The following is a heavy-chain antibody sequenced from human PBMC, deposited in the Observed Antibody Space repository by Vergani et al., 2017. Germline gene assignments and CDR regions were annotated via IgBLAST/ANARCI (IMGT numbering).Heavy chain of an antibody. CDR2: INPSGGHT. CDR1: GYTFSNYY. D-gene: IGHD3-9*01. Sequence: QVPVVQSGAEVKKSGASVKFSCKTSGYTFSNYYMHWVRQAPGQGLEWMGIINPSGGHTNYAQKFQSRVTMTRDKSTSTVYMELRSLKSEDTAIYYCARWDYGILTGYRYWGQGTLVTVSA. CDR3: ARWDYGILTGYRY. J-gene: IGHJ4*02. V-gene: IGHV1-46*03.